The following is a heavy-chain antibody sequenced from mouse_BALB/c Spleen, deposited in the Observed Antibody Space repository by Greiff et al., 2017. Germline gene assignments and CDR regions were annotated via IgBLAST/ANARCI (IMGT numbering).Heavy chain of an antibody. CDR1: GFSFSSYW. D-gene: IGHD2-10*02. Sequence: QVQLQQSGPELVRPWSSVKISCKASGFSFSSYWMNWVKQRPGQGLEWIGQIYPGDGDTNYNGKFKGKATLTADKSSSTTYMQLSNLTAEDSAVYFCARKLYDMDYWGQGTSVTVSS. CDR3: ARKLYDMDY. V-gene: IGHV1-80*01. J-gene: IGHJ4*01. CDR2: IYPGDGDT.